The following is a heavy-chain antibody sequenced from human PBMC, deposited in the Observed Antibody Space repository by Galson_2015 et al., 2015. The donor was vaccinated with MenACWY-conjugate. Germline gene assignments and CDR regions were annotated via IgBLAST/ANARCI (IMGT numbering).Heavy chain of an antibody. J-gene: IGHJ6*02. Sequence: QSGAEVKRPGESLKISCKASGYNFLTYWIGWVRQVPGKGLEWVGLISPIDSKTRYSPAFEGRVTISADNSITTAYLQWNSLQASDPAMYFCARPPPGGGGIDGWGQGTTVTVSS. CDR1: GYNFLTYW. D-gene: IGHD3-16*01. CDR3: ARPPPGGGGIDG. CDR2: ISPIDSKT. V-gene: IGHV5-51*01.